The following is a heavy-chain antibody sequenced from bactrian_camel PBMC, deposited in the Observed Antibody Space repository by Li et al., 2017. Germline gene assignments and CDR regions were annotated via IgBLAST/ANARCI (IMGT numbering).Heavy chain of an antibody. J-gene: IGHJ4*01. CDR1: EFTASGSC. CDR3: VTSISGTWAGPNR. Sequence: LVESGGGTVQPGGSLRLSCAASEFTASGSCMGWYRQAPGKEREGVAAIYTDGSTYYGDSVKGRFTVSRDNTKNTVYLQMNNLRPEDTAMYYCVTSISGTWAGPNRWGRGTQVTVS. CDR2: IYTDGST. D-gene: IGHD1*01. V-gene: IGHV3S9*01.